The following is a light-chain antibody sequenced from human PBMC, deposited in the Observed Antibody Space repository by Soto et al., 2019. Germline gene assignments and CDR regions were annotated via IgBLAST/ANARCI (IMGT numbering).Light chain of an antibody. CDR1: QTISSW. CDR2: DAS. V-gene: IGKV1-5*01. Sequence: DIQLTQSPSTLSASVGDRVTITCRASQTISSWLAWYQQRPGKAPRLLIYDASTLESGVPTSFSGSVSGTEFTLTIGSLQPEDFATYYCHQYNSFSPYTFGQGTNLEI. J-gene: IGKJ2*01. CDR3: HQYNSFSPYT.